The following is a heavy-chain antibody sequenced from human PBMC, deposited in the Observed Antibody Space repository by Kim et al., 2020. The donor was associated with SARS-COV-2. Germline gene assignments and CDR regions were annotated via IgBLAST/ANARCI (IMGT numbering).Heavy chain of an antibody. D-gene: IGHD3-22*01. CDR3: ARMYAGSSGYYHYYFDY. V-gene: IGHV4-59*01. Sequence: SETLSLTCTVSGGSISSYYWSWIRQPPGKGLEWIGYIYYSGSTNYNPSLKSRVTISVDTSKNQFSLKLSSVTAADTAVYYCARMYAGSSGYYHYYFDYWGQGTLVTVSS. CDR1: GGSISSYY. J-gene: IGHJ4*02. CDR2: IYYSGST.